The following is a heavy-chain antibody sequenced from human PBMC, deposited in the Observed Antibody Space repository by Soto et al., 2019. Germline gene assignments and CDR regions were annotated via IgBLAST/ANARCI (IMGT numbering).Heavy chain of an antibody. CDR3: AKGGRHWLVTSDFNY. V-gene: IGHV3-30*18. Sequence: VQLVESGGGVVQPGRSLRLSCAASGFTFSDYAMHWVRQAPGKGLEWVAVVSHDGRNTHYADSVKGRFTISRDSSKTTVSLEMTSLSAEDTAVYYWAKGGRHWLVTSDFNYWGQGALVTVSS. CDR1: GFTFSDYA. D-gene: IGHD6-19*01. J-gene: IGHJ4*02. CDR2: VSHDGRNT.